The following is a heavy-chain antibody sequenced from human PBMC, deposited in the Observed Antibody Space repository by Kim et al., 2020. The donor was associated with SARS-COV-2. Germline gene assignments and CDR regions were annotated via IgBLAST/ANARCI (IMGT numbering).Heavy chain of an antibody. CDR3: AREGPGYCSSTSCFFYY. Sequence: GGSLRLSCAASGFTFSSYWMSWVRQAPGKGLEWVANIKQDGSEKYYVDSVKGRFTISRDNAKNSLYLQMNSLRAEDTAVYYCAREGPGYCSSTSCFFYYWGQGTLVTVSS. J-gene: IGHJ4*02. V-gene: IGHV3-7*01. D-gene: IGHD2-2*01. CDR2: IKQDGSEK. CDR1: GFTFSSYW.